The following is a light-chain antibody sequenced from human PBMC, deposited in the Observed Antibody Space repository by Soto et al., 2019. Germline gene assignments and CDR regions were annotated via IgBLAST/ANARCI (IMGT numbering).Light chain of an antibody. J-gene: IGLJ3*02. Sequence: QSVLTQPASVSGSPGQSITISCTGTSSDVGGYNYVSWYQQHPGKAPKLMIYEVTNRPSGVSHRFSGSKSGNTASLTISGRQAEDEADYYCSSYTTSSTLRVFGGGTKLTV. CDR2: EVT. CDR3: SSYTTSSTLRV. V-gene: IGLV2-14*01. CDR1: SSDVGGYNY.